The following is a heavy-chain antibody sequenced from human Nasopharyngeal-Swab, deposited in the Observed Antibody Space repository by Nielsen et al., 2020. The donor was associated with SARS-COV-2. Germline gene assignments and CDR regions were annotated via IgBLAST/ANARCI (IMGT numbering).Heavy chain of an antibody. CDR2: IVGRGDISGSGGST. CDR1: GYPFRTYG. D-gene: IGHD2/OR15-2a*01. Sequence: GESLKIPCVASGYPFRTYGMSWVRQAPGKGLEWVAAIVGRGDISGSGGSTYYADSVKGRFTISRDNSKNTLSLHMNSLRAEDTAVYYCAKDLRGPYFFWGQGTLVTVSS. V-gene: IGHV3-23*01. J-gene: IGHJ4*02. CDR3: AKDLRGPYFF.